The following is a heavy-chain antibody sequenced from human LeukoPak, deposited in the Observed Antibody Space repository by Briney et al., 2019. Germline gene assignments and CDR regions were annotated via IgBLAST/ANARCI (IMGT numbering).Heavy chain of an antibody. V-gene: IGHV1-24*01. CDR1: GYTLTELS. CDR3: ARDIYGDYDY. J-gene: IGHJ4*02. CDR2: FDPEDGET. D-gene: IGHD4-17*01. Sequence: ASVKVSCKVSGYTLTELSMHWVRQAPGKGLEWMGGFDPEDGETIYAQKFQGRVTMTRDTSISTAYMELSRLRSDDTAVYYCARDIYGDYDYWGQGTLVTVSS.